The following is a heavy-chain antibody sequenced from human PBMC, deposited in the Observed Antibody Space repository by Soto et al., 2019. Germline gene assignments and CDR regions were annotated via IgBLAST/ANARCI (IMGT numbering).Heavy chain of an antibody. V-gene: IGHV4-59*08. D-gene: IGHD3-10*01. CDR1: GGSISSYY. J-gene: IGHJ4*02. CDR2: IYYSGST. Sequence: QVQLQESGPGLVKPSETLSLTCTVSGGSISSYYWSWIRQPPGKGLEWIGYIYYSGSTNYNPSLTRRVTISVDTSKNQFSLKLSSVTAADTAVYCCARRYGSGFDYWGQGTRVTVSS. CDR3: ARRYGSGFDY.